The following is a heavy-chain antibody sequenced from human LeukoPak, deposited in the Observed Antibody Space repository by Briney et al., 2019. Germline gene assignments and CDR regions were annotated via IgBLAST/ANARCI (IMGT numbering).Heavy chain of an antibody. Sequence: SETLSLTCTVSGGSISSYYWSWIRQPPGKGLEWIGYIYYSGSTNYNPSLKSRVTISVDTSKNQFSLKLSSVTAADTAVYYCARTGYSGSWWYFDSWGQGTLVTVSS. CDR1: GGSISSYY. CDR2: IYYSGST. J-gene: IGHJ4*02. V-gene: IGHV4-59*08. D-gene: IGHD6-13*01. CDR3: ARTGYSGSWWYFDS.